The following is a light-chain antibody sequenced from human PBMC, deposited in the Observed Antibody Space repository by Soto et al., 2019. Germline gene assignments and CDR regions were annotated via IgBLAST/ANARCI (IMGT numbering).Light chain of an antibody. Sequence: EIVLTQSPATLSLSPGERATLSCRASRSVGNNLAWYQKKPGQAPGLLIYAASTRATGIPARFSGSGSGTHFTLPISGLEPGDFAVYYCKQLADWPLPSGGGPKGEI. J-gene: IGKJ4*01. CDR1: RSVGNN. V-gene: IGKV3-11*01. CDR2: AAS. CDR3: KQLADWPLP.